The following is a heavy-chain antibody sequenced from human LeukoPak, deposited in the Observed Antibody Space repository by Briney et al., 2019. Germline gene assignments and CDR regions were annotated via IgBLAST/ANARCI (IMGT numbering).Heavy chain of an antibody. CDR2: ISGSGGST. V-gene: IGHV3-23*01. CDR1: GFTFSSYA. J-gene: IGHJ6*02. D-gene: IGHD6-19*01. Sequence: GGSLRLSCAASGFTFSSYAMSWVRQAPGKGLEWVSAISGSGGSTYYADSVKGRFTISRDNSKNTLYLQMNSLRAEDTAVYYCAKGSVAGRYYYYGMDVWGQGTTATVSS. CDR3: AKGSVAGRYYYYGMDV.